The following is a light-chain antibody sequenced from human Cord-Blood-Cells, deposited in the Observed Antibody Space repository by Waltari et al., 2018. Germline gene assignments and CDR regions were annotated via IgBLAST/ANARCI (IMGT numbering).Light chain of an antibody. J-gene: IGKJ1*01. V-gene: IGKV1-39*01. CDR2: AAS. CDR1: QSSSSY. CDR3: QQSYSTPWT. Sequence: DIQMTQSPYSLSASVGDRVTITCRASQSSSSYLNWYQQKPGKAPKILISAASSLQSGGTSRFSGSGSGTDFTLTISSLQPEDFATYYCQQSYSTPWTFGQGTKVEIK.